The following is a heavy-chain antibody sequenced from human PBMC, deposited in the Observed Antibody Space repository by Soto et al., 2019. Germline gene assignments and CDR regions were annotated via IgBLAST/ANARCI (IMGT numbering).Heavy chain of an antibody. Sequence: PGGSLRLSCAMSGFTFSSHAMSWVRQAPGRGLEWISAISGTASETHYIDSVRGRFIIARDNSNNMLYLQMNSLRVEDTAVYYCAKYFGFYGQCFSRWGRGALVTVSS. J-gene: IGHJ4*02. CDR1: GFTFSSHA. V-gene: IGHV3-23*01. CDR3: AKYFGFYGQCFSR. D-gene: IGHD4-17*01. CDR2: ISGTASET.